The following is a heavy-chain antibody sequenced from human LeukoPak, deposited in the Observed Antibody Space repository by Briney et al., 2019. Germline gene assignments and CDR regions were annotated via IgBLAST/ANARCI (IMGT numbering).Heavy chain of an antibody. J-gene: IGHJ2*01. CDR2: INQDGSEK. Sequence: GGSLRLSCAASGITFSRFWMSWVRQAPGKGLQWVANINQDGSEKHYVDSVKGRFTISRDNAENSLYLQMNSLRAEDTAVYYCARDSTGYWYFDLWGRSTLVSVSS. D-gene: IGHD3-3*02. CDR1: GITFSRFW. V-gene: IGHV3-7*03. CDR3: ARDSTGYWYFDL.